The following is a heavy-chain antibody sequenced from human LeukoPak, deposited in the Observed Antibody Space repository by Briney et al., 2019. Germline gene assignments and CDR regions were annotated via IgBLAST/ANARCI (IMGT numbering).Heavy chain of an antibody. Sequence: SETLSLTCAVSGVSVSSDYWSWIRQAPGKGLEWIGYIHYSEVTNYNPSLTSRVTISLDTSKSEISLKLSSVTVADTAVYYCATGHSSGWFDSWGQGILVPVSS. J-gene: IGHJ5*02. CDR1: GVSVSSDY. CDR3: ATGHSSGWFDS. V-gene: IGHV4-59*02. CDR2: IHYSEVT. D-gene: IGHD6-19*01.